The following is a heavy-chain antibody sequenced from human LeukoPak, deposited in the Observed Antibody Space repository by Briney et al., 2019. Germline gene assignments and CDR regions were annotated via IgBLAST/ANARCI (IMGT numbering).Heavy chain of an antibody. CDR2: IYYSGST. D-gene: IGHD3-22*01. CDR3: ARHLFGSGYYPDY. Sequence: SETLSLTCTVSGGSISSYYWSWIRQPPGKGLEWIGYIYYSGSTNYNPSLKSRVTISVDTSKNQFSLKLSSVTAADTAVYHCARHLFGSGYYPDYWGQGTLVTVSS. V-gene: IGHV4-59*08. J-gene: IGHJ4*02. CDR1: GGSISSYY.